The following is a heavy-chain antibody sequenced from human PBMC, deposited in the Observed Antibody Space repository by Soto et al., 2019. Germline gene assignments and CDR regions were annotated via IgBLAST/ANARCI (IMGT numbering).Heavy chain of an antibody. V-gene: IGHV1-3*01. CDR3: AREAYWFDP. Sequence: GASVKVSCKASGYTFTSYAMHWVRQAPGQRLEWMGRINAGNGKTKYAQKFQGRVTITRDTSASTAYMELSSLRSEDTAVYYCAREAYWFDPWGQGTLVTVSS. CDR1: GYTFTSYA. CDR2: INAGNGKT. J-gene: IGHJ5*02.